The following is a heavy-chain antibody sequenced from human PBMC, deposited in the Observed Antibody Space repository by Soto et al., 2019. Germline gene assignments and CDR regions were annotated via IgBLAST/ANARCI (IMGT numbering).Heavy chain of an antibody. V-gene: IGHV1-2*04. CDR2: INPNSGGT. CDR3: ARGGSLWFGELSAYYYGMDV. J-gene: IGHJ6*02. CDR1: GYSFTGYY. Sequence: QVHLVQSGAEVKKPGASVKVSCKASGYSFTGYYMHWVRQAPGQGLEWMGWINPNSGGTNYAQKFHGWVTMTRYTAIITAYMELSRLRADGTVVYFCARGGSLWFGELSAYYYGMDVWGQETTVTVSS. D-gene: IGHD3-10*01.